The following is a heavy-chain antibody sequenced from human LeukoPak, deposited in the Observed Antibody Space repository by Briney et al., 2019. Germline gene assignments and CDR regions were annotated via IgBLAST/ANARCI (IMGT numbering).Heavy chain of an antibody. CDR2: INGDGSTT. J-gene: IGHJ4*02. Sequence: GGSLRLSCAASGFTFSTYWINWVRQSPGKGLVWVALINGDGSTTTHADSVKGRFTISRDNAKNTAYLQMNSLRDEDTAVYFCARDYAGSPDYWGQGTLVTVSA. CDR1: GFTFSTYW. D-gene: IGHD3-10*01. CDR3: ARDYAGSPDY. V-gene: IGHV3-74*03.